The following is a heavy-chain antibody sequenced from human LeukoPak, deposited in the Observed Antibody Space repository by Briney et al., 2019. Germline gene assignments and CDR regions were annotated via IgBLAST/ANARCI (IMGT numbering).Heavy chain of an antibody. D-gene: IGHD2-2*01. CDR2: IYYSGST. CDR3: ARGTREYCTSTSCYYYFDY. Sequence: SETLSLTCTVSGGSISSSSYLWGWIRQPPGKGLDWIGSIYYSGSTYYNPSLKSRVTMSVDTSKNQFSLKLRSVTAADTAVYYCARGTREYCTSTSCYYYFDYWGQGTLVTVSS. J-gene: IGHJ4*02. CDR1: GGSISSSSYL. V-gene: IGHV4-39*01.